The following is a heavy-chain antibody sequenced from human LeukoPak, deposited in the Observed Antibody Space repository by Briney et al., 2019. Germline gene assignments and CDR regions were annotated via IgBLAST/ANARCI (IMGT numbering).Heavy chain of an antibody. CDR2: IDPSDSYT. Sequence: GKSLRISCKGSGYIFSNYWISWVRHVPGQGLEWMGRIDPSDSYTNYGPSFQGHVTISADKSISTAYLQWSSLKASDTAMYYCASGTRYCTSTSCQGGYYFDNWGQGTLVTVSS. J-gene: IGHJ4*02. CDR3: ASGTRYCTSTSCQGGYYFDN. D-gene: IGHD2-2*01. CDR1: GYIFSNYW. V-gene: IGHV5-10-1*01.